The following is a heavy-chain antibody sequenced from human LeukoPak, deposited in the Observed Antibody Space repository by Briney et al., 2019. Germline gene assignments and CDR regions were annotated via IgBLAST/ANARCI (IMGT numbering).Heavy chain of an antibody. CDR3: ARVGRPLCSGGSRYYYYGMDV. D-gene: IGHD2-15*01. J-gene: IGHJ6*02. CDR2: ISSSGSTI. V-gene: IGHV3-48*03. Sequence: GGSLRLSCAASGFTFSSYDMNWVRQAPGKGLEWVSYISSSGSTIYYADSVKGRFTISRDNAKNSLYLQMNSLRAEDTAVYYCARVGRPLCSGGSRYYYYGMDVWGQGTTVTVSS. CDR1: GFTFSSYD.